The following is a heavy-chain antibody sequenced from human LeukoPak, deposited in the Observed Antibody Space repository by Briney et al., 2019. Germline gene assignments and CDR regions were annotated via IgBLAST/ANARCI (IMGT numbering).Heavy chain of an antibody. CDR3: TTESDSSGYYVDY. CDR1: GFTFSNAW. CDR2: IKSKTDGGTT. D-gene: IGHD3-22*01. V-gene: IGHV3-15*01. Sequence: GGSLRLSCAAPGFTFSNAWMSWVRQAPGKGLEWVGRIKSKTDGGTTDYAAPVKGRFTISRDDSKNTLYLQMNSLKTEDTAVYYCTTESDSSGYYVDYWGQGTLVTVSS. J-gene: IGHJ4*02.